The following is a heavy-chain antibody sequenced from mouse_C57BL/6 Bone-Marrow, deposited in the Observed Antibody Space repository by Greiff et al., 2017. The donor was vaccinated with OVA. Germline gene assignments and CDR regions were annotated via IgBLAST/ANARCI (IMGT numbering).Heavy chain of an antibody. CDR2: IDPSDSYT. CDR3: ARRAKYYGSSYRWYFDV. CDR1: GYTFTSYW. D-gene: IGHD1-1*01. J-gene: IGHJ1*03. V-gene: IGHV1-69*01. Sequence: QVQLQQPGAELVMPGASVKLSCKASGYTFTSYWMHWVKQRPGQGLEWIGEIDPSDSYTNYNQKFKGKSTLTVDKSSSTAYMQLSSLTSEDSAVYYCARRAKYYGSSYRWYFDVWGTGTTVTVSS.